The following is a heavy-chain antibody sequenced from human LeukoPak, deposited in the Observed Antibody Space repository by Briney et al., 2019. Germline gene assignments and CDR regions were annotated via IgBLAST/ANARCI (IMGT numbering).Heavy chain of an antibody. J-gene: IGHJ4*02. V-gene: IGHV1-18*01. CDR3: ARGGYYYDSSGYYSPYYFDY. Sequence: ASVKVSCKASVYTFTSYGISWVRQAPGQGREWMGWISAYNGNTNYAQKLQGRVTMTTDTSTSTAYMELRSLRSDDTAVYYCARGGYYYDSSGYYSPYYFDYWGQGTLVTVSS. CDR1: VYTFTSYG. CDR2: ISAYNGNT. D-gene: IGHD3-22*01.